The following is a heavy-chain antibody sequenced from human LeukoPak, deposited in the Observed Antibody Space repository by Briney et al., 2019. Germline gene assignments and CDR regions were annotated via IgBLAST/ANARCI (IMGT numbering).Heavy chain of an antibody. J-gene: IGHJ5*02. CDR1: GFTFRSYG. Sequence: GGSLRLSCVASGFTFRSYGIHWVRQAPGKGLEWAALISDDGSNKDYADSVKGRFTISRDNSKNTVYLQMNSLRDEDTAVYYCARDKGNWFDPWGQGTLVTVSS. CDR3: ARDKGNWFDP. CDR2: ISDDGSNK. V-gene: IGHV3-30*03.